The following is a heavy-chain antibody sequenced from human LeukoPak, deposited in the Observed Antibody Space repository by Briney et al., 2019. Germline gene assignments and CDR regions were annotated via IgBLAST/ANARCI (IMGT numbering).Heavy chain of an antibody. D-gene: IGHD3-9*01. CDR1: GFTFTSYA. V-gene: IGHV3-23*01. CDR2: ISGSGNST. CDR3: AKDPPPAYYDILTGYQG. Sequence: GGSLRLSCAASGFTFTSYAMSWVRQAPGKGLEWVSTISGSGNSTYYADSVKGRFTISRDNSKNTLYLQMNSLRAEDTAVYYCAKDPPPAYYDILTGYQGWGQGTLVTVSA. J-gene: IGHJ4*02.